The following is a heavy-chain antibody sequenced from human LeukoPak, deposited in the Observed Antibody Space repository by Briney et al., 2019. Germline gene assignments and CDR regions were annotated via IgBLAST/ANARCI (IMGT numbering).Heavy chain of an antibody. V-gene: IGHV3-66*01. Sequence: PGGSLRLSCAASGFTVSSNYMSWVRQAPGKGLEWVSVIYSGGSTYYADPVKGRFTISRDNSKNTLYLQMNSLRAEDTAVYYCARAPRDGYNFDYWGQGTLVTVSS. CDR3: ARAPRDGYNFDY. CDR2: IYSGGST. CDR1: GFTVSSNY. J-gene: IGHJ4*02. D-gene: IGHD5-24*01.